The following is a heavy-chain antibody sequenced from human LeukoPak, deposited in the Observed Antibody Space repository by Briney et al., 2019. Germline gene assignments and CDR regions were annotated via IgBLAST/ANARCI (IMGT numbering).Heavy chain of an antibody. D-gene: IGHD6-13*01. CDR2: IYYSGST. V-gene: IGHV4-59*01. Sequence: PSETLSLTCTVSGGSISSYYWSWIRQPPGKGLEWIGYIYYSGSTNYNPSLKSRVTISVDTSKNHFSLNLSSVTAADTAVYYCARWGSIAAARFDYWGQGTLVTVSS. J-gene: IGHJ4*02. CDR3: ARWGSIAAARFDY. CDR1: GGSISSYY.